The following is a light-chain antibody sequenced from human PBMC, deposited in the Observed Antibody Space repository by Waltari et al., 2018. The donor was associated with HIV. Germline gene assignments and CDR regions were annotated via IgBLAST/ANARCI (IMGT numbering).Light chain of an antibody. CDR2: RNN. J-gene: IGLJ3*02. V-gene: IGLV1-47*01. Sequence: QSILTQPPSTSGTPGQRVTISCSGSGSNIGSNSVSWYQLLLGTAPKLLIYRNNPRPSGVPDLFSGSKSATSASLAIGGLRAEDEADYYCAAWDDSLSGPVFGGGTKLTVL. CDR1: GSNIGSNS. CDR3: AAWDDSLSGPV.